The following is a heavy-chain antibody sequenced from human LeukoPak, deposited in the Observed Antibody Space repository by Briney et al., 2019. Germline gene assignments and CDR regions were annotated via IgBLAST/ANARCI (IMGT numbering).Heavy chain of an antibody. J-gene: IGHJ5*02. V-gene: IGHV3-21*01. CDR3: ARDGVYYDFWSGYYTSNWFDP. D-gene: IGHD3-3*01. Sequence: PGGSLRLSCTASGFTFSSYSMNWVRQAPGKGLEWVSSISSSSSYIYYADSVKGRFTISRDNAKNSLYLQMNSLGAEDTAVYYCARDGVYYDFWSGYYTSNWFDPWGQGTLVTVSS. CDR2: ISSSSSYI. CDR1: GFTFSSYS.